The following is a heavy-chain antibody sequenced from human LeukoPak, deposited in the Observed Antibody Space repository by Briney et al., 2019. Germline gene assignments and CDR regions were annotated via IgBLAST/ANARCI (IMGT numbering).Heavy chain of an antibody. J-gene: IGHJ3*02. V-gene: IGHV4-34*01. Sequence: SETLSLTCAVYSGSFSGYYWTWIRQPPGRGLEWIGEINHRGSANYKPSLKSRVTISVDTSKNQFSLKLSSVTAADTAVYYCVTGGTVLADDAFDIWGQGTLVTVSS. CDR3: VTGGTVLADDAFDI. CDR2: INHRGSA. D-gene: IGHD2-8*01. CDR1: SGSFSGYY.